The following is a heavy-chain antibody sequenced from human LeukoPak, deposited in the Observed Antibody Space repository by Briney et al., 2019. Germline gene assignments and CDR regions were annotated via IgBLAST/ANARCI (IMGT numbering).Heavy chain of an antibody. CDR2: IYYSGST. D-gene: IGHD6-19*01. V-gene: IGHV4-31*03. CDR1: GGSISSGGYY. CDR3: ARGPSGYSSGWFDY. J-gene: IGHJ4*02. Sequence: KTSETLSLTCTVFGGSISSGGYYWSWIRQHPGKGLEWIGYIYYSGSTYYNPSLKSRVTISVDTSKNQFSLKLSSVTAADTAVYYCARGPSGYSSGWFDYWGQGTLVTVSS.